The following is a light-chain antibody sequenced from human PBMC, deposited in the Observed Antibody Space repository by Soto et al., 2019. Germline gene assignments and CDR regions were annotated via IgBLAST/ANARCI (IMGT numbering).Light chain of an antibody. CDR3: QQYNSYWT. J-gene: IGKJ1*01. CDR1: QSISSW. V-gene: IGKV1-5*01. Sequence: IQMTQSPSTLSASVGDRVTITCRASQSISSWLAWYQQKPGKAPKLLIYDASSLESGVPSRFRGSGYGTEFTLTISSLQPDDFATYYCQQYNSYWTFGQGTKVDIK. CDR2: DAS.